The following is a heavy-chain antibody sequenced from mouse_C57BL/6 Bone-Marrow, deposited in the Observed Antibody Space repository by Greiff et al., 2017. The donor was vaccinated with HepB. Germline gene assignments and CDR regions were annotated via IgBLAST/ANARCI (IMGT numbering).Heavy chain of an antibody. D-gene: IGHD2-5*01. CDR1: GYTFTSYW. Sequence: QVQMQQPGAELVRPGSSVKLSCKASGYTFTSYWMHWVKQRPIQGLEWIGNIDPSDSETHYNQKFKDKATLTVDKSSSTAYMQLSSLTSEDSEVYYCARGSNFPWFAYWGQGTLVTVSA. V-gene: IGHV1-52*01. J-gene: IGHJ3*01. CDR3: ARGSNFPWFAY. CDR2: IDPSDSET.